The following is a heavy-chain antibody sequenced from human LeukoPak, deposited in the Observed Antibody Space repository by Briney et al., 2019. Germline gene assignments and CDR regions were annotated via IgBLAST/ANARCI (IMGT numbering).Heavy chain of an antibody. CDR2: IYHSGST. D-gene: IGHD2-15*01. J-gene: IGHJ5*02. Sequence: SGTLSLTFAVSGGSISSSNWWSWVRQPPGKGLEWIGEIYHSGSTNYNPSLKSRVTISVDKSKNQFSLKLSSVTAADTAVYYCARDGYCSGGSCYGNNWFDPWGQGTLVTVSS. V-gene: IGHV4-4*02. CDR3: ARDGYCSGGSCYGNNWFDP. CDR1: GGSISSSNW.